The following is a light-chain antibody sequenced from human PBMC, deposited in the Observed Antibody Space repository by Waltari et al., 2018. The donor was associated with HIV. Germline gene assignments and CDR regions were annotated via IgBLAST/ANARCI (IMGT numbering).Light chain of an antibody. CDR1: SSDVGGYNA. V-gene: IGLV2-14*01. Sequence: QSALTQPASVPGSPGQSLSISCTGTSSDVGGYNAVSWYQQHPAKAPKLVILAVSNRPSGVSNRFSGSKSGNRASLTISGLQAEDEAYYYCSSYTSSDTVVFGGGTKVTVL. CDR3: SSYTSSDTVV. CDR2: AVS. J-gene: IGLJ2*01.